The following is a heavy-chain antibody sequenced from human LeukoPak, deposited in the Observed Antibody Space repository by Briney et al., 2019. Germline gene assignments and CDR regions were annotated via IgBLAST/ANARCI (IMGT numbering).Heavy chain of an antibody. CDR3: ARHQRDYGDYVPRYMDV. V-gene: IGHV4-59*08. J-gene: IGHJ6*03. D-gene: IGHD4-17*01. CDR2: IYYSVNT. Sequence: SETLSLTCTVSGGSIKGNYCSWIRHPPRQGLEWIGYIYYSVNTNYNPSLKSRVTIVGDTSTVPLSLKLSSVTAGNTTVNYRARHQRDYGDYVPRYMDVWGKGTTLTVSS. CDR1: GGSIKGNY.